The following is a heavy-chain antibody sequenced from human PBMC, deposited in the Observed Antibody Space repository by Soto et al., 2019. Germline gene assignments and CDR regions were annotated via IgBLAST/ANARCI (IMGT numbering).Heavy chain of an antibody. J-gene: IGHJ6*02. Sequence: NPSETLSLTCTVSGGSISSGGYYWSWIRQHPGKGLEWIGYIYYSGSTYYNPSLKSRVTISVDTSKNQFSLKLSSVTAADTAVYYCARGVKGWVDIVATTRGYYYGMDVWGQGTTVTVSS. V-gene: IGHV4-31*03. CDR1: GGSISSGGYY. CDR3: ARGVKGWVDIVATTRGYYYGMDV. D-gene: IGHD5-12*01. CDR2: IYYSGST.